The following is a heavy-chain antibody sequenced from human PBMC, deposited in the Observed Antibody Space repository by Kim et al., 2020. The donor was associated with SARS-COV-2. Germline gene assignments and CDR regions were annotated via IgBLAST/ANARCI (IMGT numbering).Heavy chain of an antibody. Sequence: SLKSRVTISVDTSKNQFSLKLSSVTAADTAVYYCARLGSRGAKGYYYMDVWGKGTTVTVSS. CDR3: ARLGSRGAKGYYYMDV. J-gene: IGHJ6*03. V-gene: IGHV4-34*01. D-gene: IGHD3-16*01.